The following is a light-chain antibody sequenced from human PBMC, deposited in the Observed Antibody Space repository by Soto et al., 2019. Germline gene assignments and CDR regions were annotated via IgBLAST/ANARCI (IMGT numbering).Light chain of an antibody. CDR3: CSYAGSYTDF. J-gene: IGLJ1*01. CDR2: DVS. CDR1: SSDVGGYNY. V-gene: IGLV2-11*01. Sequence: QSALTQPRSVSGSPGQSVTISCTGTSSDVGGYNYVSWYQQHPGKAPKLMIYDVSKRPSGVPDRFSGSKSGNTASLTISGLQAEDEADYYCCSYAGSYTDFFGTGTKLTVL.